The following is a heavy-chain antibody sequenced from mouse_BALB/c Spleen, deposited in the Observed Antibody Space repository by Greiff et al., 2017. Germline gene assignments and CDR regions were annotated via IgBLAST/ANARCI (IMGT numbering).Heavy chain of an antibody. J-gene: IGHJ2*01. CDR3: ARVTTASYYFDY. CDR2: ISSGGSYT. D-gene: IGHD1-2*01. CDR1: GFTFSSYA. V-gene: IGHV5-9-4*01. Sequence: DVMLVESGGGLVKPGGSLKLSCAASGFTFSSYAMSWVRQSPEKRLEWVAEISSGGSYTYYPDTVTGRFTISRDNAKNTLYLEMSSLRSEDTAMYYCARVTTASYYFDYWGQGTTLTVSS.